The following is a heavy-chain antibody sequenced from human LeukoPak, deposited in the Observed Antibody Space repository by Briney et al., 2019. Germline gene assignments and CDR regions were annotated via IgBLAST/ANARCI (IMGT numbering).Heavy chain of an antibody. V-gene: IGHV4-59*01. CDR3: ARGYDIDV. CDR2: IYYTGTT. J-gene: IGHJ6*02. Sequence: SETLSLTCTVSGGSISNSYWSWIRQPPGKALEWIGYIYYTGTTKYNPSLKSRATISLDTSKNRFSLKLTSVTAADTALFFCARGYDIDVWGQGTTVTVSS. CDR1: GGSISNSY.